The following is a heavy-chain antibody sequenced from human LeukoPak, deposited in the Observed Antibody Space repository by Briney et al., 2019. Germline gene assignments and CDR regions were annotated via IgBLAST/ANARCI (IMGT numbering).Heavy chain of an antibody. CDR1: GFTFNSYA. CDR2: ISYDGSNK. D-gene: IGHD4-17*01. V-gene: IGHV3-30*04. Sequence: GGSLRLSCAASGFTFNSYAMHWVRQAPGKGLEWVAVISYDGSNKYYADSVKGRFTISRVNSKNTLYLQMNSLKTEDTAVYYCARDPTVWGQGTTVTVSS. J-gene: IGHJ6*02. CDR3: ARDPTV.